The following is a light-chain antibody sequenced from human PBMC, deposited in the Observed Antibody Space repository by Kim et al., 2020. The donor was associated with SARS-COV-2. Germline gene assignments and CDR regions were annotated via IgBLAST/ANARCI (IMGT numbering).Light chain of an antibody. CDR2: TAS. Sequence: EIVMTQSPDTLSVSPGERASLSCRANQSVFRNLAWYQQIPGRAPRLLFSTASARASAIPATFSGGGSGTEFTLTISNLQSDDFAVYYCQQYHKWPYTFGQGTKLEI. J-gene: IGKJ2*01. V-gene: IGKV3-15*01. CDR3: QQYHKWPYT. CDR1: QSVFRN.